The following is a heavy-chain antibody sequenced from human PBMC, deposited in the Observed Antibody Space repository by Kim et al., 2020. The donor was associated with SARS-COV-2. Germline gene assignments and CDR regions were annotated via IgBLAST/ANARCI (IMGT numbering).Heavy chain of an antibody. CDR3: ARLGASEVGASKSYYGMDV. Sequence: GGSLRLSCAASKFIFNDYAMMWVRQVPGKGLEWVSGISASGRVTYYGASVRGRFTISRDNSKNTLFLQMNSLKTEDTAVYFCARLGASEVGASKSYYGMDVWGRGTTVTVSS. D-gene: IGHD1-26*01. CDR2: ISASGRVT. CDR1: KFIFNDYA. J-gene: IGHJ6*02. V-gene: IGHV3-23*01.